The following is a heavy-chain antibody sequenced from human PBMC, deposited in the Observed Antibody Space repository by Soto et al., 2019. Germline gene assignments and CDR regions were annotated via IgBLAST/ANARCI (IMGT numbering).Heavy chain of an antibody. J-gene: IGHJ4*02. CDR1: GFTFSSYG. Sequence: GGSLRLSCAASGFTFSSYGMHWVRQAPGKGLEWVGVIWYDGRNKYYADSVKGRFTISRDNSKNTLYLQMSSLRAEDTAVYYCARDGYCSGGSCYSVPVFDYWGQGTLVTVSS. CDR3: ARDGYCSGGSCYSVPVFDY. D-gene: IGHD2-15*01. V-gene: IGHV3-33*01. CDR2: IWYDGRNK.